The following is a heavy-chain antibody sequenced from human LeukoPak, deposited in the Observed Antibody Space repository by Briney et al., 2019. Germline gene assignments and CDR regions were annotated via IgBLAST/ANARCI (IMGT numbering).Heavy chain of an antibody. CDR2: IIPIFGTA. CDR3: ARPQRTYYYDSSGYAFDY. CDR1: GGTFSSYA. V-gene: IGHV1-69*13. D-gene: IGHD3-22*01. Sequence: EASVKVSCKASGGTFSSYAISWVRQAPGQGLEWMGGIIPIFGTANYAQKFQGRVTITADESTSTAYMELSSLRSEDTAVYYCARPQRTYYYDSSGYAFDYWGQGTLVTVSS. J-gene: IGHJ4*02.